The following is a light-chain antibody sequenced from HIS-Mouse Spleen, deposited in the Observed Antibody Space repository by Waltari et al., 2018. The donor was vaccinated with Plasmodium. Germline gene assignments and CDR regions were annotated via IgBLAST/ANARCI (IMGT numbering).Light chain of an antibody. CDR2: EGS. J-gene: IGLJ3*02. V-gene: IGLV2-23*01. Sequence: QSALTQPASVSGSPGQSITISCTGTSSDVGSYTLVSWYQQHPGKAPKPMIYEGSKRPSGVSNRFSGSKSGNTASLTISGLQAEDEADYYCCSYAGSRVFGGGPKLTVL. CDR1: SSDVGSYTL. CDR3: CSYAGSRV.